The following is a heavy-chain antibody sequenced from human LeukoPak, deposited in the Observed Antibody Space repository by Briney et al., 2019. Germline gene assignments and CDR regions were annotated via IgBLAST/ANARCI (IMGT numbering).Heavy chain of an antibody. Sequence: GESLRLSCAASGFTFSGYTMSWVRQAPGKGLEWVSAVSGSGDKTYYADSVKGRFTISRDNSKGTLYLQMNSLGAEDTALYYCARDFYDSSGYYYDYWGQGTLVTVSS. CDR1: GFTFSGYT. J-gene: IGHJ4*02. D-gene: IGHD3-22*01. V-gene: IGHV3-23*01. CDR2: VSGSGDKT. CDR3: ARDFYDSSGYYYDY.